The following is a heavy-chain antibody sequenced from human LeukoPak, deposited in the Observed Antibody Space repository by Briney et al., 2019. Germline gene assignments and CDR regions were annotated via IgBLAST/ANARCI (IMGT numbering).Heavy chain of an antibody. CDR3: ARVEQLVRYYYYYYYMDV. D-gene: IGHD6-13*01. V-gene: IGHV3-7*01. CDR1: GFTFSGYW. J-gene: IGHJ6*03. CDR2: IRQDGSEK. Sequence: PGGSLRLSCAASGFTFSGYWMSWVRQAPGKGLEWVANIRQDGSEKYYVDSVKGRFTISRDNAKNSLYLQMNSLRAEDTAVYYCARVEQLVRYYYYYYYMDVWGKGTTVTVSS.